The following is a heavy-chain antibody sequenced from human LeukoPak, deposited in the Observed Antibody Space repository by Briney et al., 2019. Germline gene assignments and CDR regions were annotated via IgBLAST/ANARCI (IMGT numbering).Heavy chain of an antibody. J-gene: IGHJ4*02. D-gene: IGHD5-12*01. CDR1: GGSFSGYY. CDR3: ARGQHPPPDSGYGFRFKY. V-gene: IGHV4-34*01. Sequence: SEALSLTCAVYGGSFSGYYWSWIRQPPGKGLEWIGEINHSGSTNYNPSLKSRVTISVDTSKNQFSLKLTSVTAADTAVYYCARGQHPPPDSGYGFRFKYWGQGTLVTVSS. CDR2: INHSGST.